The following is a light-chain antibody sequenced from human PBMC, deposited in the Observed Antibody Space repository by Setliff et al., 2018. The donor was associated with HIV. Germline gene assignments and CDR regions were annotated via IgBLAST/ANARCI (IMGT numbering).Light chain of an antibody. J-gene: IGLJ1*01. V-gene: IGLV2-23*02. CDR1: STDVGTYNL. CDR2: EVS. Sequence: QSVLAQPASVSGSPGQSITISCTGTSTDVGTYNLVSWYQLHPGKAPKLMIYEVSKRPSGISNRFSGSKSGNTASLTISGLQAADEADYYCCSYAGINTYVFGTGTKV. CDR3: CSYAGINTYV.